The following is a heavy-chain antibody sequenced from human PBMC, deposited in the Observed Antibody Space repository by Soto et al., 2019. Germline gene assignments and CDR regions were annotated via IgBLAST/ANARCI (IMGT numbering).Heavy chain of an antibody. J-gene: IGHJ4*02. Sequence: PGGSLRLSCAASGFTFNKYAISWVRQAPGKGLEWVAAVSGSGGSTEYADSVKGRFSISRDNSKNTLYLQMSGLRAEDTAVYYCAKEAFGYCIITETCPKELDYWGQGT. CDR1: GFTFNKYA. CDR2: VSGSGGST. D-gene: IGHD2-2*01. V-gene: IGHV3-23*01. CDR3: AKEAFGYCIITETCPKELDY.